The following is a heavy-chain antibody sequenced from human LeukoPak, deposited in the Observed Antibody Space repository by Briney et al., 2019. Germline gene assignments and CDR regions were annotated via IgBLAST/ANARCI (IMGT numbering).Heavy chain of an antibody. J-gene: IGHJ4*02. Sequence: SQTLSLTCTVSGGSISSGDYYWSWIRQPPGKGLEWIGYIYNSGSTYYNPSLKSRVTISVDTSKNQFSLKLSSVTAADTAVYYCARGDAGDYYFDYWGQGTLVTVSS. V-gene: IGHV4-30-4*01. CDR3: ARGDAGDYYFDY. CDR1: GGSISSGDYY. D-gene: IGHD4-17*01. CDR2: IYNSGST.